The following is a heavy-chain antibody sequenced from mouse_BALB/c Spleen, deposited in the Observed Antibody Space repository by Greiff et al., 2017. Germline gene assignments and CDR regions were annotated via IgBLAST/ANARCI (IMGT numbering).Heavy chain of an antibody. Sequence: QVQLQQSGPGLVAPSQSLSITCTVSGFSLTGYGVNWVRQPPGKGLEWLGMIWGDGSTDYNSALKSRLSISKDNSKSQVFLKMNSLQTDDTARYYCANGNYYYAMDYWGQGTSVTVSS. D-gene: IGHD2-1*01. J-gene: IGHJ4*01. V-gene: IGHV2-6-7*01. CDR1: GFSLTGYG. CDR3: ANGNYYYAMDY. CDR2: IWGDGST.